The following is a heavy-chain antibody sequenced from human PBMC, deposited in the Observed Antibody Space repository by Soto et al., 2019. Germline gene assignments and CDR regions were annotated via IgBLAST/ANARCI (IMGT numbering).Heavy chain of an antibody. CDR3: AREWTPKGRSHNWFDP. CDR1: GGTFSSYA. V-gene: IGHV1-69*12. CDR2: SIPIFGTA. J-gene: IGHJ5*02. Sequence: QVQLVQSGAEVKKPGSSVKVSCKASGGTFSSYAISWVRQAPGQGLEWMGGSIPIFGTANYAQKFQGRVTITADESTSTAYMELSSLRSEDTAVYYCAREWTPKGRSHNWFDPWGQGTLVTVSS. D-gene: IGHD5-12*01.